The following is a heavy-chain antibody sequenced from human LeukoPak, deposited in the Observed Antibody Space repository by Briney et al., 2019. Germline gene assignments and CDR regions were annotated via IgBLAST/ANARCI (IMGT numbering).Heavy chain of an antibody. Sequence: GGSLRLSCAASGFTFSSYAMSWVRQAPGKGLEWVSSISGSGGSTYYADSVKGRFTISRDNSKSTLYLQMNSLRAEDTAVYYCAKDSRSPIPEFDYWGQGTLVTVSS. CDR1: GFTFSSYA. J-gene: IGHJ4*02. CDR2: ISGSGGST. CDR3: AKDSRSPIPEFDY. V-gene: IGHV3-23*01.